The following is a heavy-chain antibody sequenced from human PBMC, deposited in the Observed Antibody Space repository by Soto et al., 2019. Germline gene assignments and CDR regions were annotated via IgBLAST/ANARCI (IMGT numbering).Heavy chain of an antibody. CDR3: AKDRYLDHDSRGYLFDN. Sequence: EVPLLESGGDLIQPGGSLRLSCAASGYTFNIYAMAWVRQAPGKGLEWVSAISRYGDFTYYADSVEGRFTIYRDNSKNTLYLQINSLRAEDTALYYCAKDRYLDHDSRGYLFDNWGQGTLVTVSS. CDR2: ISRYGDFT. J-gene: IGHJ4*02. CDR1: GYTFNIYA. V-gene: IGHV3-23*01. D-gene: IGHD3-22*01.